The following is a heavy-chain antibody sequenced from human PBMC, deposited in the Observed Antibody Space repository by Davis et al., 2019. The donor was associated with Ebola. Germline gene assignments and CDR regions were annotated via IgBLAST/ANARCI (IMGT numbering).Heavy chain of an antibody. D-gene: IGHD3/OR15-3a*01. J-gene: IGHJ4*02. V-gene: IGHV1-69*04. CDR1: GGTFSTYT. Sequence: SVKVSCKASGGTFSTYTISWVRQAPGQGLEWMGRVIPSLDVSDYAQKFQGRLTIAADKSTTTVYMELSSLTSEDTAVYFCARDRFYDFVNGYFLDYWGQGTLVTVSS. CDR3: ARDRFYDFVNGYFLDY. CDR2: VIPSLDVS.